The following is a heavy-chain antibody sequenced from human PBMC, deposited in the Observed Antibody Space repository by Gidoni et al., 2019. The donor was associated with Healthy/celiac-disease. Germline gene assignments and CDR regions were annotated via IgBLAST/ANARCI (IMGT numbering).Heavy chain of an antibody. CDR2: ISSSSSTI. Sequence: EVQLVESGGGLVQPGGSLRRSCAASGFTFSSYSMNWVRQAPGKGLEWVSYISSSSSTIYYADSVKGRFTISRDNAKNSLYLQMNSLRDEDTAVYYCARAHYDILTGPLHEVDVWGQGTTVTVSS. V-gene: IGHV3-48*02. J-gene: IGHJ6*02. CDR3: ARAHYDILTGPLHEVDV. D-gene: IGHD3-9*01. CDR1: GFTFSSYS.